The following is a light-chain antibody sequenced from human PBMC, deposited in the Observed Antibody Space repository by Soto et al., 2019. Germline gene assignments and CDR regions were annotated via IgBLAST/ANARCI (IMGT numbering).Light chain of an antibody. V-gene: IGKV3-20*01. CDR1: QSVSSSY. CDR3: HQCGSSPGYT. CDR2: GAS. Sequence: EIVLTQSPGTLSLSPGERATLSCRASQSVSSSYLAWYQQKPGQAPRLLIYGASSRATGIPDRFSGSGSGTDFTLTISRLEPVDFAVYYCHQCGSSPGYTFGQGTKLEIK. J-gene: IGKJ2*01.